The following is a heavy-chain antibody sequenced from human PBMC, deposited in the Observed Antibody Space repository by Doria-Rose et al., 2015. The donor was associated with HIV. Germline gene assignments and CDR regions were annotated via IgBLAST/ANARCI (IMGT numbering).Heavy chain of an antibody. V-gene: IGHV4-61*02. D-gene: IGHD1-20*01. CDR3: ARTANWNDGRVDS. CDR2: TYIRGST. Sequence: VQLQESGPGVVKPSQTLSPTCTVSGGSIGSGSYYWSWIRQPAGKGLEWIGRTYIRGSTDYNPSLQSRVPISVDTSKNQFSLEVNSVTAADTAVYYCARTANWNDGRVDSWGQGASVIVSS. CDR1: GGSIGSGSYY. J-gene: IGHJ4*02.